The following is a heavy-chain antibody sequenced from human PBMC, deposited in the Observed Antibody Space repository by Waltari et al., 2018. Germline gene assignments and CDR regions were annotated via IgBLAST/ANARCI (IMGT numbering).Heavy chain of an antibody. CDR1: GYTFTSYY. D-gene: IGHD3-10*01. J-gene: IGHJ6*02. V-gene: IGHV1-46*01. CDR2: INPSGGST. CDR3: ARDLWRVGTMVQGSPPYYGMDV. Sequence: QVQLVQSGAEVKKPGASVKVSCKASGYTFTSYYMYWVRQAPGQGLEWMGIINPSGGSTSYAQKFQGRVTMTRDTATSTVYMELSSLRSEDTAVYYCARDLWRVGTMVQGSPPYYGMDVWGQGTTVTVSS.